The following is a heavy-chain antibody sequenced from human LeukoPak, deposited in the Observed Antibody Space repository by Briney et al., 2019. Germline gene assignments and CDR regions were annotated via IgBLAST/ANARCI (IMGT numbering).Heavy chain of an antibody. V-gene: IGHV4-38-2*02. CDR3: ARELGEDLTDDAFDV. CDR2: IYHSGST. D-gene: IGHD1-20*01. J-gene: IGHJ3*01. Sequence: SETLSLTCAVSGYFISSGYYRGWIRQPPGKGLEWIGRIYHSGSTYYTPPLKSRATIPLDTSHNQFPLTVNAETAADTGLYFCARELGEDLTDDAFDVWGQGTLVTVSS. CDR1: GYFISSGYY.